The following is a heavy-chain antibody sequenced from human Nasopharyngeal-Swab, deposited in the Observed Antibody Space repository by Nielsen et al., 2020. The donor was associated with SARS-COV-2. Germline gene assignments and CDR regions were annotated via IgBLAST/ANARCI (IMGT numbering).Heavy chain of an antibody. CDR2: IYYSGRT. D-gene: IGHD3-10*01. J-gene: IGHJ4*02. V-gene: IGHV4-59*01. CDR3: ARNLMVRGVTPLAFDY. Sequence: WIRQPPGKGLEWIGFIYYSGRTNYNPSLKSRVTISVDTSKNQFSLKLSSVTAADTAVYYCARNLMVRGVTPLAFDYWGQGTVVTVSS.